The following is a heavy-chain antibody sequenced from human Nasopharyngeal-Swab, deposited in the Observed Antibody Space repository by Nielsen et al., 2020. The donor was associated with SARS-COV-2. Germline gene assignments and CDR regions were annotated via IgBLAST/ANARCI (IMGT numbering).Heavy chain of an antibody. J-gene: IGHJ4*02. CDR3: ASTPLDSSGYYYAFHY. D-gene: IGHD3-22*01. V-gene: IGHV3-30*04. Sequence: GESLKTSCAASGFTFRRSTLHWVRPAPGKGLEWVAVISYDGSNKYYADSVKGRFTISRDISKNTLYLQMNSLRAEDTAVFYCASTPLDSSGYYYAFHYWGRGTLVTVSS. CDR2: ISYDGSNK. CDR1: GFTFRRST.